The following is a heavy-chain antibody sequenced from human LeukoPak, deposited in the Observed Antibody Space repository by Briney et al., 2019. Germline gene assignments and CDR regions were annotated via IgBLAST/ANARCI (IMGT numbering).Heavy chain of an antibody. V-gene: IGHV3-30*02. CDR1: GFTFSSYG. CDR2: IRYDGSNK. J-gene: IGHJ6*03. Sequence: GGSQRLSCAASGFTFSSYGMHWVRQAPGKGLEGVAFIRYDGSNKYYADSVKGRFTIPRDNSKNTLYLQMNSLRAEDTAVYYCAKSLYSSSWSDYYYYYMDVWGKGTTVTVSS. D-gene: IGHD6-13*01. CDR3: AKSLYSSSWSDYYYYYMDV.